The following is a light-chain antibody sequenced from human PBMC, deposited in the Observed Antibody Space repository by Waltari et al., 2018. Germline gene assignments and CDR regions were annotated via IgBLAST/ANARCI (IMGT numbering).Light chain of an antibody. V-gene: IGKV4-1*01. CDR3: QEYYGTPPDT. CDR2: WAS. Sequence: DIVMTQSPDSLAVSLGERATINCKSSQSVLYSSHNKNYLAWYQQKPGQPPKLLIYWASTRESGVPDRFSGSGSGTDFTLTISSLQAEDVAVYYCQEYYGTPPDTFGQGTKLEIK. J-gene: IGKJ2*01. CDR1: QSVLYSSHNKNY.